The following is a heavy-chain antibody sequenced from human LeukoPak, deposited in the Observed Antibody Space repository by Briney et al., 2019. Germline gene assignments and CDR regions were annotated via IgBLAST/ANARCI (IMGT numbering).Heavy chain of an antibody. J-gene: IGHJ4*02. CDR1: GYSFTGHW. CDR2: ICARDSDT. D-gene: IGHD3-16*01. V-gene: IGHV5-51*01. CDR3: ARHTAYRRWNFFDY. Sequence: GESLKISCKGSGYSFTGHWIGWVRQMPGKGLEWMGIICARDSDTKYNPSFQGQVTMSVDKSISTAYLQLSSLKASDTAVYYCARHTAYRRWNFFDYWGQGTLLTVTS.